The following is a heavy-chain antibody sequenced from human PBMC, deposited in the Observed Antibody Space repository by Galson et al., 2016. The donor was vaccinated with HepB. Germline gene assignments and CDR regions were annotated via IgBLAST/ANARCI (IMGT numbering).Heavy chain of an antibody. CDR2: ISSGSTYI. D-gene: IGHD5-12*01. Sequence: SLRLSCAGSGFIFSTHSMAWVRQAPGKGLEWVSLISSGSTYIYYADSVRCRFTISRDNAGNSLYLQMNTLRADDTAAYYCARASGGGYDWDYYYGMDVWGKGTTVTVSS. V-gene: IGHV3-21*01. CDR3: ARASGGGYDWDYYYGMDV. CDR1: GFIFSTHS. J-gene: IGHJ6*04.